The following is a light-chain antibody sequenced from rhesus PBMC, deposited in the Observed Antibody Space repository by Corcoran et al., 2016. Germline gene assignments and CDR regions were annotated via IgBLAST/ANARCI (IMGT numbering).Light chain of an antibody. CDR2: GAC. CDR1: QSDRSY. Sequence: QVIWTQSPATLSLSPGERATPSCRASQSDRSYLAWYQQKPGQAPRLLINGACIRAMGIPDRFSGRGFGTDFTLPISSLGPEDVGVYHCYQHSSGLTFGPGPKVGIK. CDR3: YQHSSGLT. V-gene: IGKV3-10*01. J-gene: IGKJ1*01.